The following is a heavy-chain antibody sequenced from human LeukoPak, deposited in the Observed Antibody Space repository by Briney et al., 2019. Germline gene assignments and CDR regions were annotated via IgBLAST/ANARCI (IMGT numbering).Heavy chain of an antibody. J-gene: IGHJ4*02. V-gene: IGHV1-18*01. CDR1: GYTFTSYG. Sequence: ASLTVSCKASGYTFTSYGISWVRQAPGQGLEWMGWISAYNGNTNYAQNIQGRVTMITDTSTSTAHMELRSLRSDDTAVYYCARCRRDYDFWSGYLTFDYWGQGTLVTVSS. CDR2: ISAYNGNT. D-gene: IGHD3-3*01. CDR3: ARCRRDYDFWSGYLTFDY.